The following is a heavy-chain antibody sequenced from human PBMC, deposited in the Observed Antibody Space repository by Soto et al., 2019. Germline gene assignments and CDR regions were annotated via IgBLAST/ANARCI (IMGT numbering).Heavy chain of an antibody. CDR1: GYTFTSYG. D-gene: IGHD1-20*01. CDR2: ISAYNGNK. Sequence: QVQLVQSGAEVKKPGASVKVSCKASGYTFTSYGISCVRQAPGQGLEWLGWISAYNGNKNYAQTLQGRVTMTTDTSTSTAYMELRSLRSDDTAVYYCAGVTSYYYYMGGRSKGATVIVAS. J-gene: IGHJ6*03. CDR3: AGVTSYYYYMGG. V-gene: IGHV1-18*01.